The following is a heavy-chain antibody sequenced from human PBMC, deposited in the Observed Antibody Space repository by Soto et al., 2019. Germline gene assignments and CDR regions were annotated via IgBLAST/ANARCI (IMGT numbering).Heavy chain of an antibody. CDR1: GYSFTSYW. D-gene: IGHD6-13*01. CDR3: ARQATYSSSWPD. V-gene: IGHV5-51*01. CDR2: IYPGDSDT. J-gene: IGHJ4*02. Sequence: GESLKISCKGSGYSFTSYWIGWVRQMPGKGPDWMGIIYPGDSDTRYSPSFHGQVTISADKSISTAYLQWSSLKASDTAMYFCARQATYSSSWPDWGQGTLVTVSS.